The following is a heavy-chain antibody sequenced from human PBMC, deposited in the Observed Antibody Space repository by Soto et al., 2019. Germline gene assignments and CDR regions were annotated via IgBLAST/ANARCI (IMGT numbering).Heavy chain of an antibody. CDR2: IIPILDIA. J-gene: IGHJ4*02. CDR3: ARATPGYSTYDYYFDY. Sequence: QVQLVQSGAEVRKPGSSVKVSCKASGGTFSNHTISWVRQAPGQGLEWMGRIIPILDIAGYAQRFQGRVTITADKSTSTAYREVSSLGSEDTAVYYCARATPGYSTYDYYFDYWGQGTLVTVSS. V-gene: IGHV1-69*02. CDR1: GGTFSNHT. D-gene: IGHD5-12*01.